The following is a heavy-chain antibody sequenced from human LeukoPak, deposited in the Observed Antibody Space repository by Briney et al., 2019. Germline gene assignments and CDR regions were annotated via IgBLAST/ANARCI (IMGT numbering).Heavy chain of an antibody. V-gene: IGHV3-48*03. CDR2: ITTSGSTI. J-gene: IGHJ4*02. D-gene: IGHD5-12*01. Sequence: GGSLRLSCVASGFTFTNHEMNWVRQAPGKGLEWVSYITTSGSTIYYADSVKGRFTISRDNAKNSLYLQMNSLRAEDTAVYYCVRDRDIAYLRADFWGQGSLVTVSS. CDR3: VRDRDIAYLRADF. CDR1: GFTFTNHE.